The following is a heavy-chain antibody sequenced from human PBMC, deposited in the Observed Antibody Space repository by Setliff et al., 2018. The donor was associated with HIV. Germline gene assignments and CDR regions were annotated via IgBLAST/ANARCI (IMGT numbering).Heavy chain of an antibody. CDR1: GGSINSGIYY. J-gene: IGHJ3*02. D-gene: IGHD3-3*01. V-gene: IGHV4-61*02. CDR2: IHIGGNT. CDR3: ARHSDFWSEDAFDI. Sequence: PSETLSLTCTVSGGSINSGIYYWTWIRQPAGKGLEWLGRIHIGGNTNYNPSLKSRVTMSVDTSKNQFSLNLNSVTATDTAIYYCARHSDFWSEDAFDIWAQGTVVTVSS.